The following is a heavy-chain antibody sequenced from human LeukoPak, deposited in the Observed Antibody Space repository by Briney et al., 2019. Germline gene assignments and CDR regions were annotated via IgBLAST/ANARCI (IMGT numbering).Heavy chain of an antibody. D-gene: IGHD3-10*02. J-gene: IGHJ4*02. V-gene: IGHV1-2*04. CDR1: GYTFTGYY. CDR3: AGYDTRFGEYAFDY. CDR2: INPNSGGT. Sequence: EASVKVSCKASGYTFTGYYMHWVRQAPGQGLEWMGWINPNSGGTNYAQKFQGWVTMTRDTSISTAYMELSRLRSDDAAVYYCAGYDTRFGEYAFDYWGQGTLVTVSS.